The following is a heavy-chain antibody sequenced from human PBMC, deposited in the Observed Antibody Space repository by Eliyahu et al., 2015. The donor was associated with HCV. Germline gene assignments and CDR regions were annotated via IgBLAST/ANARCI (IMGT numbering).Heavy chain of an antibody. D-gene: IGHD3-22*01. J-gene: IGHJ4*02. CDR3: TTYYYDSSGYLHDFDS. CDR1: GFIFRNAW. CDR2: IKSITDGGTA. Sequence: SLRLSCAASGFIFRNAWMNWVRQPPGEGLEWVGRIKSITDGGTADYGAPVKGRFTISRDDSKNTLYLQMNSLKTEDTAVYYCTTYYYDSSGYLHDFDSWGQGTLVTVSS. V-gene: IGHV3-15*01.